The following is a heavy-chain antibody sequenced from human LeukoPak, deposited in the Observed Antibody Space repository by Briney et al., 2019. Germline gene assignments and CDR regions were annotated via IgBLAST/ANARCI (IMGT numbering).Heavy chain of an antibody. Sequence: GESLKISCKGSGYSFTSYWIGWVRQMPGKGLEWMGIIYPGDSDTRYSPSFQGQVTISADKSISTAYLHWSSLKASDTAMYYCARRAGGRYYYDNSGYPPIDYWGQGTLVTVSS. J-gene: IGHJ4*02. V-gene: IGHV5-51*01. CDR1: GYSFTSYW. CDR2: IYPGDSDT. D-gene: IGHD3-22*01. CDR3: ARRAGGRYYYDNSGYPPIDY.